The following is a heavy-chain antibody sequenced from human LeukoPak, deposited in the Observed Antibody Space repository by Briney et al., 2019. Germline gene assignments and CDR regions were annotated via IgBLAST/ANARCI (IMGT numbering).Heavy chain of an antibody. Sequence: SETLSLTCTVSGGSISSYYWSWIRQPPGKGLEWIGYIYYSGSTYYYPSLKSRVTISVDTSKNQFSLKLSSVTAADTAVYYCARGISGSAWPNWFDPWGQGTLVTVSS. J-gene: IGHJ5*02. D-gene: IGHD1-26*01. CDR1: GGSISSYY. V-gene: IGHV4-59*08. CDR2: IYYSGST. CDR3: ARGISGSAWPNWFDP.